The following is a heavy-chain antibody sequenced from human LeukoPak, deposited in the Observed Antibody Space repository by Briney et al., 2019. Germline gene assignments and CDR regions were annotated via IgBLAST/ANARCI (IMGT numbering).Heavy chain of an antibody. CDR1: GFTFSSYG. V-gene: IGHV3-30*02. J-gene: IGHJ6*03. CDR3: AKDEETVWFGELCLSWPPGYYMDV. D-gene: IGHD3-10*01. CDR2: IRYDGSNK. Sequence: GGSLRLSCAASGFTFSSYGMHWVRQAPGKGLEWVAFIRYDGSNKYYADSVKGRFTISRDNSKNTLYLQMNSLRAEDTAVYYCAKDEETVWFGELCLSWPPGYYMDVWGKGTTVTVSS.